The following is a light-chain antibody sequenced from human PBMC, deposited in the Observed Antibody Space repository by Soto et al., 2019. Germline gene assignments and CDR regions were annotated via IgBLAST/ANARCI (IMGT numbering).Light chain of an antibody. V-gene: IGKV3-20*01. J-gene: IGKJ1*01. CDR1: QSVISY. Sequence: EIVLTQSPATLSLSPGERATVSCRSSQSVISYLAWYQQKPGQAPRLLIFGASDRATGIPDRFSGSGSGTDFTLTIDRLEPEDFAMYYCQQYSDSPPTFGQGTKVDI. CDR3: QQYSDSPPT. CDR2: GAS.